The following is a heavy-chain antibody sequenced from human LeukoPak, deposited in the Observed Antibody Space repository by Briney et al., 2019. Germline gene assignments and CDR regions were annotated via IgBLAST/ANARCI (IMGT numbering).Heavy chain of an antibody. J-gene: IGHJ5*02. Sequence: SETLSLTCSVSGASISLYYWSWIRQPPGKGLEWIGYIYSGGSTNYNFSLKRRVTISVAMSKNHFSLNMSSVTAADTAVYFCARLGGPAAIPHWFDPWGQGTLVTVSS. CDR2: IYSGGST. V-gene: IGHV4-4*09. CDR3: ARLGGPAAIPHWFDP. CDR1: GASISLYY. D-gene: IGHD2-2*01.